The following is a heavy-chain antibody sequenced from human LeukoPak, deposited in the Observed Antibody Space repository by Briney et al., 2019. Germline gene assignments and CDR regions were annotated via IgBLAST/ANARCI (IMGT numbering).Heavy chain of an antibody. CDR2: IKQDGSEK. CDR3: ARDELLGSTIDY. J-gene: IGHJ4*02. Sequence: GGSLRLSCAASGFTFSSYWMSWVRQAPGQGLESLAHIKQDGSEKYYVDSVKGRFTISRDTAKNSLYLQVNSLRAEDTAVYYCARDELLGSTIDYWGQGTLVTVSS. D-gene: IGHD2-15*01. V-gene: IGHV3-7*01. CDR1: GFTFSSYW.